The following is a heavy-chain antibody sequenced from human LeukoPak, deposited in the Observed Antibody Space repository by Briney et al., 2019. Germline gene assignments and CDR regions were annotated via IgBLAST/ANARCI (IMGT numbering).Heavy chain of an antibody. CDR2: INPNSGGT. J-gene: IGHJ4*02. CDR1: GYTFTGYY. D-gene: IGHD6-19*01. Sequence: ASVKGSCKASGYTFTGYYIHWVGQAPGQGLEWMGMINPNSGGTNYAQKFQGRVTMTRDTSISTAYMELSRLRSDDTAVYYCALTGGSGWYVSGTYYFDYWGQGTLVTVSS. V-gene: IGHV1-2*02. CDR3: ALTGGSGWYVSGTYYFDY.